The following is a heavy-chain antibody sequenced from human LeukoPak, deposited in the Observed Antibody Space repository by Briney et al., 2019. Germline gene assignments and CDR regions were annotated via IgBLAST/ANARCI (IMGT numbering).Heavy chain of an antibody. CDR3: ARVAYSGYERDY. V-gene: IGHV4-34*01. Sequence: PSETLSLTCAVYGGSFSGYYWSWIRQPPGKGLEWIGEINHSRSTNYNPSLKSRVTISVDTSKNQFSLKLSSVTAADTAVYYCARVAYSGYERDYWGQGTLVTVSS. CDR1: GGSFSGYY. CDR2: INHSRST. D-gene: IGHD5-12*01. J-gene: IGHJ4*02.